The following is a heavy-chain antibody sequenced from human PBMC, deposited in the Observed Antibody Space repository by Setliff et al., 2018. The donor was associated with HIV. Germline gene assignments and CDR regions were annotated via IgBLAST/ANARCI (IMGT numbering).Heavy chain of an antibody. V-gene: IGHV4-59*12. Sequence: PSETLSLTCTVSGGSISNYFWSWIRQPPGKGLEWIGYIYYSGSTYYNPSLKSRVTISVDTSKNQFSLKLSSVTAADTAVYHCARRNSGWYDAFDIWGQGTMVTVSS. CDR3: ARRNSGWYDAFDI. D-gene: IGHD6-19*01. J-gene: IGHJ3*02. CDR1: GGSISNYF. CDR2: IYYSGST.